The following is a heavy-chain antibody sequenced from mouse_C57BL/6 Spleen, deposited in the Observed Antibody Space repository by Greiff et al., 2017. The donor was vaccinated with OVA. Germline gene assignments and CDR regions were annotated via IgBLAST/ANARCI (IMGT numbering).Heavy chain of an antibody. CDR3: ARRDYGTIDY. CDR1: GYTFTDYY. D-gene: IGHD1-1*01. CDR2: INPNNGGT. J-gene: IGHJ2*01. V-gene: IGHV1-26*01. Sequence: VQLQQSGPELVKPGASVKISCKASGYTFTDYYMNWVKQSHGKSLEWIGDINPNNGGTSYNQKFKGKATLTVDKSSSTAYMELRSLTSEDSAVYYCARRDYGTIDYWGQGTTLTVSS.